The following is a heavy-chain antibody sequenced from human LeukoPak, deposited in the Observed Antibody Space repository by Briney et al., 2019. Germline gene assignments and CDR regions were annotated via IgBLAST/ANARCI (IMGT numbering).Heavy chain of an antibody. Sequence: SSETLSLTCTVSGGSISTSYFWTWIRQSAGKGLEWIGRIYTSGSTNYNPSLKSRVTMSVDTSKNQFSLKLSSVTAADTAVYYCARTSRSGSTFDSWGQGILVTVSS. CDR3: ARTSRSGSTFDS. CDR2: IYTSGST. CDR1: GGSISTSYF. J-gene: IGHJ5*01. D-gene: IGHD6-19*01. V-gene: IGHV4-4*07.